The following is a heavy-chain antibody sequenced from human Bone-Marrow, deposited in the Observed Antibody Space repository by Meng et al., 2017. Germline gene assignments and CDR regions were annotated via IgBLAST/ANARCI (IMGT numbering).Heavy chain of an antibody. V-gene: IGHV1-8*01. Sequence: ASVKVSCKASGYTFTNYYINWVQQATGQGLQWMGWMNPNSGNTGHTQKFQGRVTMTRNTSKSTAYMKLSSLRSEDTAVSYCARDLGPWGYWGQGTLVTVSS. D-gene: IGHD1-26*01. CDR1: GYTFTNYY. CDR3: ARDLGPWGY. CDR2: MNPNSGNT. J-gene: IGHJ4*02.